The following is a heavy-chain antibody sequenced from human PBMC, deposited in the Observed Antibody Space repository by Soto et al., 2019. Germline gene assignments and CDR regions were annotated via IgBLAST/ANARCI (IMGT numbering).Heavy chain of an antibody. CDR1: GFTFSNAW. CDR3: TRDSVVVVAATCYSTYSEYFRH. V-gene: IGHV3-15*01. Sequence: PGGTLRLSCAASGFTFSNAWMSWVRQAPGKGLEWVGRIKSKTGGGTTDYAAPVKGRFTISRDDSKNTLYLQMNSLKTEDTAVYYCTRDSVVVVAATCYSTYSEYFRHWGQGTLGTVSS. CDR2: IKSKTGGGTT. D-gene: IGHD2-15*01. J-gene: IGHJ1*01.